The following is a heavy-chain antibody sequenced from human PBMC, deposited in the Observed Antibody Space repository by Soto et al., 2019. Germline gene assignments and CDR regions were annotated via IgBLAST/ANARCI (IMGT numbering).Heavy chain of an antibody. D-gene: IGHD3-10*01. V-gene: IGHV1-18*01. Sequence: QVQLVQSGAEVKKPGASVKVSCKASGYTFTSYGISWVRQAPGQGLEWMGWISAYNGNTNYAQKLQGRVTMTTDTSTSTAYMELRSLRSDDTAVYYCARLFYGSGSSYRKSPSHTKDYYMDVWGKGTTVTVSS. CDR3: ARLFYGSGSSYRKSPSHTKDYYMDV. J-gene: IGHJ6*03. CDR1: GYTFTSYG. CDR2: ISAYNGNT.